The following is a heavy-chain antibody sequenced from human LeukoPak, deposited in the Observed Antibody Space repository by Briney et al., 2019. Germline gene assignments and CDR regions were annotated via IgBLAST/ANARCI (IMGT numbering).Heavy chain of an antibody. V-gene: IGHV4-34*01. Sequence: KTSETLSLTFAVYGGSFSGYYWSWIRQPPGKGLEWIGEINHSGSTNYNPSLKSRVTISVDTSKNQFSLKLSSVTAADTAVYYCARGTSYENYFDYWGQGTLVTVSS. D-gene: IGHD3-3*01. CDR1: GGSFSGYY. CDR3: ARGTSYENYFDY. CDR2: INHSGST. J-gene: IGHJ4*02.